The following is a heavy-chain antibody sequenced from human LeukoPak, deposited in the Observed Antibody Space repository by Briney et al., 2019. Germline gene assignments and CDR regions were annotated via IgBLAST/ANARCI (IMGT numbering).Heavy chain of an antibody. CDR2: ISSSSSTI. Sequence: GGSLRLSCAASGFTFSNYNMNWVRQAPGKGLEWVSYISSSSSTIYYADSVKGRFTISRDNAKNSLYLQMNSLRAEDTAVYYCARRAGAYSHPYDYWGQGTLVTVSS. CDR1: GFTFSNYN. CDR3: ARRAGAYSHPYDY. D-gene: IGHD4/OR15-4a*01. V-gene: IGHV3-48*01. J-gene: IGHJ4*02.